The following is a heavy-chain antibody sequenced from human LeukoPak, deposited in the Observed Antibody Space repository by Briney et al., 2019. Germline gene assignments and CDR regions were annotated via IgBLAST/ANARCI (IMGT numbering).Heavy chain of an antibody. CDR3: GRGGYYFDY. CDR2: INSDGTIT. V-gene: IGHV3-74*01. CDR1: GFTLSSYW. J-gene: IGHJ4*02. Sequence: GGSLRLSCAASGFTLSSYWIHWVRHAPGKGLVWVSRINSDGTITSYADSVKGRFTISRDNAKSTLYLQMNSLRAEDTAVYYCGRGGYYFDYWGQGTLVTVSS.